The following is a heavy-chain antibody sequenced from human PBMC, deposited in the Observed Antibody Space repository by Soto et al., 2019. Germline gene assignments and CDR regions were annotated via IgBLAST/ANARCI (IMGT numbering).Heavy chain of an antibody. V-gene: IGHV3-48*03. CDR3: AREVGGRLAY. J-gene: IGHJ4*02. D-gene: IGHD1-26*01. Sequence: GGSLRLSCAASGFIFSDYEMNWVRQAPGKGLEWVSFIGKSGYPIYYTDSVKGRFTMSRDNAKYSLTLQMNSLRAEDTAVYYCAREVGGRLAYWGQGTLVTVSS. CDR1: GFIFSDYE. CDR2: IGKSGYPI.